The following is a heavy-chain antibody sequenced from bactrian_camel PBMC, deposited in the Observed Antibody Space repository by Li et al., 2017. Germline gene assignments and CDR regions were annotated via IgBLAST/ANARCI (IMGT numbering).Heavy chain of an antibody. CDR2: TGGTT. J-gene: IGHJ7*01. CDR1: GFTFSTFS. Sequence: QLVESGGGLVQPGGSLRLSCAASGFTFSTFSAYWVRQAPGKGLEWVSSTGGTTSYTDSVKGRFTFSSDNAKNTVYLRMNSLKLEDTAVYYCARGVGAGDFGMDYWGKGTQVTVS. V-gene: IGHV3S25*01. D-gene: IGHD3*01.